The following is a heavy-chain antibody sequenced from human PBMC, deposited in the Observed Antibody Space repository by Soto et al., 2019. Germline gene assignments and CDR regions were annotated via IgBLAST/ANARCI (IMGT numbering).Heavy chain of an antibody. D-gene: IGHD5-18*01. J-gene: IGHJ4*02. CDR3: TGHGGYSY. CDR1: GFTLGTNG. Sequence: SLRLACAASGFTLGTNGMSWFRQAPGKGLEWVSAMLANCDPYYPDSRKGRFTISRDSSKNTLFLQLNSLRVEDTALYYCTGHGGYSYLAQGTLVTVSS. V-gene: IGHV3-23*01. CDR2: MLANCDP.